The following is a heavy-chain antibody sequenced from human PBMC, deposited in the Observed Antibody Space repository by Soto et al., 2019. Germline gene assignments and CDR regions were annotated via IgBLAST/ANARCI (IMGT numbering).Heavy chain of an antibody. CDR2: IFYSGRT. D-gene: IGHD3-10*01. V-gene: IGHV4-31*03. Sequence: QVQLQETGPGLVKPSQTLSLTCTVSGGSISSGGYYWSWIRQHPGKGLEWIGYIFYSGRTYYIPSLKSRVTISVAPTKKQFSLRLRPVPATERTVHCCAWHYRGAPCCDYWGQGNQVTVFS. CDR1: GGSISSGGYY. J-gene: IGHJ4*02. CDR3: AWHYRGAPCCDY.